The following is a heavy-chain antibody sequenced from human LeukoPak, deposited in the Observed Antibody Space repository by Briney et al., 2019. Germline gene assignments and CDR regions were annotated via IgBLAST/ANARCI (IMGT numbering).Heavy chain of an antibody. CDR2: IFHRGST. CDR3: ARESSSSHFDY. Sequence: SETLSLTCTVSGGSISTYYWSWIRQPPGKGLEWIGYIFHRGSTNYNPSLKSRVTISVDTSKNQFSLKVRSVTAADTAVYYCARESSSSHFDYWGQGALVTVSS. V-gene: IGHV4-59*12. D-gene: IGHD6-13*01. CDR1: GGSISTYY. J-gene: IGHJ4*02.